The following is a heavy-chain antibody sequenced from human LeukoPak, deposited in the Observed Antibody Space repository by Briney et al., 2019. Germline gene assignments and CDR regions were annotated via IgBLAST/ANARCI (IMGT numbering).Heavy chain of an antibody. V-gene: IGHV6-1*01. CDR1: GDSVSSNSAV. D-gene: IGHD3-3*01. CDR2: TYYKSKWSN. Sequence: SQTLSLTCAISGDSVSSNSAVWNWIRQSPSRGLEWLGRTYYKSKWSNDYAVSVKSRITINPDTSENQFSLKLSSVTAADTAVYYCARDSGTIFGVVIPPAAFDIWGQGTMVTVSS. J-gene: IGHJ3*02. CDR3: ARDSGTIFGVVIPPAAFDI.